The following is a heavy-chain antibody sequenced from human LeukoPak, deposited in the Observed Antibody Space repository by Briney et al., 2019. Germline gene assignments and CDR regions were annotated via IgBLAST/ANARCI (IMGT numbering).Heavy chain of an antibody. J-gene: IGHJ6*04. CDR1: GFTFSSYE. D-gene: IGHD3-9*01. V-gene: IGHV3-48*03. CDR2: ISSSGSTI. CDR3: AALGADYDILTGYSRLGYYGMDA. Sequence: PGGSLRLSCAASGFTFSSYEMNWVRQAPGKGLEWVSYISSSGSTIYYADSVKGRFTISRDNAENSLYLQMNSLRAEDTAVYYCAALGADYDILTGYSRLGYYGMDAWGKGTTVTVSS.